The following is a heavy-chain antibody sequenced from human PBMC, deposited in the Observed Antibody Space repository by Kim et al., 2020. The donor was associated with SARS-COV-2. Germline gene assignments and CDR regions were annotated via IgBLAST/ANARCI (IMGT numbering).Heavy chain of an antibody. D-gene: IGHD6-19*01. CDR3: ARDGSGWYYFDY. Sequence: YYADSVKGRFTISRDNAKNSLYLQMNSLRAEDTAVYYCARDGSGWYYFDYWGQGTLVTVSS. J-gene: IGHJ4*02. V-gene: IGHV3-21*01.